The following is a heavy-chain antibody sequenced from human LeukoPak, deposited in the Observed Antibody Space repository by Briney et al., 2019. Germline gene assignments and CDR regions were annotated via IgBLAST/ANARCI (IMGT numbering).Heavy chain of an antibody. CDR1: GYTFTDYY. J-gene: IGHJ4*02. CDR3: AREEVIAAAGPTLDY. D-gene: IGHD6-13*01. CDR2: INPNSGGT. V-gene: IGHV1-2*02. Sequence: ASVKVSCRASGYTFTDYYTHWVRQAPGQGLEWIGWINPNSGGTNYAQKFQGRVTMTRDTSISTAYMELSRLRSDDTAVFYCAREEVIAAAGPTLDYWGQGALVTVSS.